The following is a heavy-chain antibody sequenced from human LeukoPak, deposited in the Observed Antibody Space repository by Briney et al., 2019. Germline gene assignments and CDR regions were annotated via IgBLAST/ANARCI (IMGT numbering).Heavy chain of an antibody. V-gene: IGHV4-59*08. D-gene: IGHD6-19*01. CDR3: ATHSSGWPDAFDI. J-gene: IGHJ3*02. CDR2: IYYSGST. CDR1: GGSISSYY. Sequence: SETLSLTCTVSGGSISSYYWSWIRQPPGKGLGWIGYIYYSGSTNYNPSLKSRVTISVDTSKNQFSLKLSSVTAADTAVYYCATHSSGWPDAFDIWGQGTMVTVSS.